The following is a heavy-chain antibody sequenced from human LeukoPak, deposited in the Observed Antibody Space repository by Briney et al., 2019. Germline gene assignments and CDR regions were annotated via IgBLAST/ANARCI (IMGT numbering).Heavy chain of an antibody. V-gene: IGHV1-69*01. CDR3: ARGPGSGYYYGWVFDY. J-gene: IGHJ4*02. CDR2: IIPILGTA. D-gene: IGHD3-22*01. CDR1: GGTFSSYA. Sequence: GASVKVSCKASGGTFSSYAISWVRQAPGQGLEWMGGIIPILGTANYAQKFQGRVTITADESTSTAHMELSSLRSEDTAVYYCARGPGSGYYYGWVFDYWGQGTLVTVSS.